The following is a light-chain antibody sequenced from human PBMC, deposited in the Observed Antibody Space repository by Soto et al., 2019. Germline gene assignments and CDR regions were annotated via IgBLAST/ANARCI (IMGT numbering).Light chain of an antibody. V-gene: IGKV1-33*01. J-gene: IGKJ5*01. Sequence: DIQMTQSPSSLSASVGDRVTITCRASQSISSYLNWYQQKPGKAPKLLIYAASSLQSGVPSRFSGSGSGTHFTFTISSLQTEDIATYYCQQYDNLPITFGQGTRLEIK. CDR2: AAS. CDR3: QQYDNLPIT. CDR1: QSISSY.